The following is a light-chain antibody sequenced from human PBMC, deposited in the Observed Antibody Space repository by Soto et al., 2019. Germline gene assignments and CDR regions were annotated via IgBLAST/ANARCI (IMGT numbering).Light chain of an antibody. J-gene: IGKJ4*01. Sequence: DIQMTQSPSTLSASVGDRVTISCRASQSISSWLAWYQQTPGKAPKLLIYKASSLESGVPPRFSGSGSGTEFTLTISNLQPDDCATYYCQQYNSYPSFGGGTKVEIK. CDR2: KAS. V-gene: IGKV1-5*03. CDR3: QQYNSYPS. CDR1: QSISSW.